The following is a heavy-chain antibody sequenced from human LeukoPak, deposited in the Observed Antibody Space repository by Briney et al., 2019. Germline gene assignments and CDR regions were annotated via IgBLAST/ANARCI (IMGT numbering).Heavy chain of an antibody. Sequence: SETLSLTCTVSGGSISSGDYYWSWIRQPPGKGLEWIGYVYYSGSTYYNPSLKSRVTISVDTSKNQFSLKLSSVTAADTAVYYCARGTTVTYYFDYWGQGTLVTVSS. J-gene: IGHJ4*02. CDR1: GGSISSGDYY. CDR2: VYYSGST. D-gene: IGHD4-17*01. CDR3: ARGTTVTYYFDY. V-gene: IGHV4-30-4*01.